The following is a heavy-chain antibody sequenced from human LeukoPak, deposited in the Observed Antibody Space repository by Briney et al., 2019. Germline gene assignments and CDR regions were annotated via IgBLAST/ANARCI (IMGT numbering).Heavy chain of an antibody. D-gene: IGHD2-15*01. J-gene: IGHJ4*02. CDR3: ARNPSGDYDY. V-gene: IGHV3-74*01. CDR2: INSDGSIP. Sequence: GGSLRLSCSASGFTFRDYWMHWVPQVPGKGLLCVSHINSDGSIPDYADSVTSRSTTSRDNARNTLSLQMDSLRVEDTAVYYCARNPSGDYDYWGQGALVTVSS. CDR1: GFTFRDYW.